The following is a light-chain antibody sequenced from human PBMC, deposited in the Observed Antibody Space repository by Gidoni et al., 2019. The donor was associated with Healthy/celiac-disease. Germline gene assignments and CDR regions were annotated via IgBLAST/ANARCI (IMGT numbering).Light chain of an antibody. CDR2: EVS. CDR3: CSYAGSGWV. CDR1: SSDVGSYNL. V-gene: IGLV2-23*02. Sequence: QSALTQPASVSGPPGQSITISCTGTSSDVGSYNLVSWYQQHPGKAPKLMIYEVSKRPSGVSNRFSGSKSGNTASLTISGLQAEDEADYYCCSYAGSGWVFGGGTKLTVL. J-gene: IGLJ3*02.